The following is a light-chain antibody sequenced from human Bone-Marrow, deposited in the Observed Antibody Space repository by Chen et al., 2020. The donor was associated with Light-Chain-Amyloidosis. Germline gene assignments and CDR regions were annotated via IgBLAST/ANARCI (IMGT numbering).Light chain of an antibody. CDR2: RDT. Sequence: SYELTQPPSVSVSPGQTARITCSGDDLPSKYAYWYQQQPGQAPELVIHRDTERPSGISERFSGPSSGTTATLTLSGVQAEDDADYHCQSADSSGTYEVIFGGGTKLTVL. CDR3: QSADSSGTYEVI. CDR1: DLPSKY. V-gene: IGLV3-25*03. J-gene: IGLJ2*01.